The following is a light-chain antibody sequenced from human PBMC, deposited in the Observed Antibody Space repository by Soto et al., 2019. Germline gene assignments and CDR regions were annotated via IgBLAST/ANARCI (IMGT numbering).Light chain of an antibody. CDR3: CSYAGSNSPYV. J-gene: IGLJ1*01. CDR2: EDS. CDR1: SSDIGTYNL. V-gene: IGLV2-23*01. Sequence: QSVLTQPASVSGSPGQSITISCTGTSSDIGTYNLVSWYQQHPDKAPKVMIYEDSKRPAGVSDRFTGSKSGNTASLTISGLQAGDEADYYCCSYAGSNSPYVFGTGTKVTVL.